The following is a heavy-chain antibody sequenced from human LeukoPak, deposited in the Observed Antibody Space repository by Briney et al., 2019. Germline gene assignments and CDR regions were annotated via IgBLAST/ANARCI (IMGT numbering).Heavy chain of an antibody. CDR1: GYTFTGYY. J-gene: IGHJ4*02. CDR2: INPNSGGT. Sequence: ASVKVSCKASGYTFTGYYMHWVRQAPGQGLEWMGWINPNSGGTNYAQKLQGRVTMTRDTSISTAYMELSSLRSDDTAVYYCARLISITMVRGVITRTFDSWGEGTLVTVSS. V-gene: IGHV1-2*02. CDR3: ARLISITMVRGVITRTFDS. D-gene: IGHD3-10*01.